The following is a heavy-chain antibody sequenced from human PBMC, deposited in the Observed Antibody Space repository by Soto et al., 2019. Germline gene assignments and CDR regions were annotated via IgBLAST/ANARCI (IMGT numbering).Heavy chain of an antibody. CDR2: INSDGSST. V-gene: IGHV3-74*01. Sequence: EVQLVESGGGLVQPGGSLGLPGEASGLTFSTFWMPWFSQAPGKGLVWVSRINSDGSSTNYADSVKGRVTISRDNAKNTLYLQLNSLRPEDTAVYYCARDFEYWGQGTLVTVSS. J-gene: IGHJ4*02. CDR1: GLTFSTFW. CDR3: ARDFEY.